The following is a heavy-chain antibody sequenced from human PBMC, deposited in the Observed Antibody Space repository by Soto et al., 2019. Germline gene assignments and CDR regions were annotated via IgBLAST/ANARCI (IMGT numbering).Heavy chain of an antibody. CDR1: GDSVTSVGYF. CDR2: IHYTEST. CDR3: VRDRYGSGSYYPT. D-gene: IGHD3-10*01. J-gene: IGHJ5*02. V-gene: IGHV4-31*02. Sequence: TLSLTCTVSGDSVTSVGYFWSCIRQHPGTGLEWLGYIHYTESTYYNPSLQSRILMSIDASKNQLSLELSSVTAADTAIYYCVRDRYGSGSYYPTWGQGLLVTVSS.